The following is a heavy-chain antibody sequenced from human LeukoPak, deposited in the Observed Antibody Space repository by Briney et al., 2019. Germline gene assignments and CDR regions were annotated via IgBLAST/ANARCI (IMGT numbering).Heavy chain of an antibody. CDR2: ISGSGGST. J-gene: IGHJ4*02. CDR3: AKEGPGGGGYFDY. V-gene: IGHV3-23*01. D-gene: IGHD3-16*01. Sequence: PGGSLRLSCAASGFTFSSYVMSWVRQAPGKGLEWVSGISGSGGSTYYADSVKGRFTISRDNSKKMYLQMNSLRAEDKAVYYCAKEGPGGGGYFDYWGQGTLVTVSS. CDR1: GFTFSSYV.